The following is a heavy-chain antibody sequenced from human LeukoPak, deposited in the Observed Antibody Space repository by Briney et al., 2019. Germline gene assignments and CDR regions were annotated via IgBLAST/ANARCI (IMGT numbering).Heavy chain of an antibody. CDR2: INAGNGKT. J-gene: IGHJ3*02. CDR3: ARDRTFSSGWYADAFDI. Sequence: ASVKVSCKASGFTFTNYAIQWVRQAPGQRLEWMGWINAGNGKTKYSQKFQGRVTITRDTSASTAYMELSSLRSEDTAVYYCARDRTFSSGWYADAFDIWGQGTMVTVSS. V-gene: IGHV1-3*01. D-gene: IGHD6-19*01. CDR1: GFTFTNYA.